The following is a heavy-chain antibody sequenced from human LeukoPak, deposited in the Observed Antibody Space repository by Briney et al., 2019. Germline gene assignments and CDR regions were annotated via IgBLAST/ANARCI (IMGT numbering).Heavy chain of an antibody. Sequence: GESLKISCKGFGFSFANYWIGWVRQIPGKGLEWMGIIYPGDSDTRYSPSFQGQVTISADKSISTAYLQWSSLKASDTAMYYCARGDLPDRGGDCYNWFDPWGQGTLVTVSS. D-gene: IGHD2-21*02. J-gene: IGHJ5*02. V-gene: IGHV5-51*01. CDR2: IYPGDSDT. CDR3: ARGDLPDRGGDCYNWFDP. CDR1: GFSFANYW.